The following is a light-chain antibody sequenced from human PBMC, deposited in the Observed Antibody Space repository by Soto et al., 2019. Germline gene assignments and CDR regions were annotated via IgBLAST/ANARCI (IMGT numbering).Light chain of an antibody. V-gene: IGKV1-33*01. J-gene: IGKJ2*01. CDR1: LDINNY. CDR2: DAS. CDR3: QQYYSLPL. Sequence: DIQLTQSPSSLSASVGDRVTITCQASLDINNYLNWYQHKPGKAPQLLIYDASSLEPGIPSRFSGSGSGTNFTLTITSLQPEDIGTYYCQQYYSLPLFGPGTKGDIK.